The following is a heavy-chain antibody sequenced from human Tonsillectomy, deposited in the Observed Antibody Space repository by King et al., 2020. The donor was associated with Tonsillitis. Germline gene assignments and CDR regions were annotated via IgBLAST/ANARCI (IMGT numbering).Heavy chain of an antibody. D-gene: IGHD3-16*01. CDR2: ISAYNGNT. CDR3: ARGHDYDSDVFDI. CDR1: GYTFTNYD. J-gene: IGHJ3*02. V-gene: IGHV1-18*01. Sequence: QLVQSGVEVKKPGASVKVYCKASGYTFTNYDITWVRQAPGQGLEWMGWISAYNGNTNYAQKVQGRVTMTTDTSTNTAYMELRSLRSDDTAVYYCARGHDYDSDVFDIWGQGTMVIVSS.